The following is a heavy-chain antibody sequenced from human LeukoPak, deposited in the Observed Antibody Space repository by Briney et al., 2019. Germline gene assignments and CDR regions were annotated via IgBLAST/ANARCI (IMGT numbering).Heavy chain of an antibody. CDR3: ARDVVVAYYYYYGMDV. J-gene: IGHJ6*02. V-gene: IGHV1-2*02. CDR1: GYTFTGYY. CDR2: VNPNSGGT. D-gene: IGHD2-15*01. Sequence: ASVKVSCKASGYTFTGYYMHWVRQASGQGLEWMGWVNPNSGGTNYAQKFQGRVTMTRDTSISTAYMELSRLRSGDTAVYYCARDVVVAYYYYYGMDVWGQGTTVTVSS.